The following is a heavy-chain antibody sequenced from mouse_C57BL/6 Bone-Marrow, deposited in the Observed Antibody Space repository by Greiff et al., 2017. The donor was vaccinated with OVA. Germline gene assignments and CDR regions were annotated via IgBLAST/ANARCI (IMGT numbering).Heavy chain of an antibody. Sequence: EVMLVESGGGLVKPGGSLKLSCAASGFTFSSYAMSWVRQTPEKRLEWVATISDGGSYTYYPDNVKDRFTISRDNAKNNLYLQMSQLKSEDTAMDYWARDRRVHDMDYWGQGNSVTVTA. V-gene: IGHV5-4*01. CDR3: ARDRRVHDMDY. CDR1: GFTFSSYA. J-gene: IGHJ4*01. CDR2: ISDGGSYT.